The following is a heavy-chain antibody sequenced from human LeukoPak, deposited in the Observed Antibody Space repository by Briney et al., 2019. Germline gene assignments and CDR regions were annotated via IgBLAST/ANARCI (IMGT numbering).Heavy chain of an antibody. D-gene: IGHD3-3*01. CDR3: AREGHTISGVVIINEGNY. CDR2: ISAYNGNT. J-gene: IGHJ4*02. CDR1: GYTFTSYG. Sequence: ASVKVSCKASGYTFTSYGISWVRQAPGQGLEWMGWISAYNGNTNYARKLQGRVTMTTDTSTSTAYMELRSLRSDNTAVYYCAREGHTISGVVIINEGNYWGQGTLVTVSS. V-gene: IGHV1-18*01.